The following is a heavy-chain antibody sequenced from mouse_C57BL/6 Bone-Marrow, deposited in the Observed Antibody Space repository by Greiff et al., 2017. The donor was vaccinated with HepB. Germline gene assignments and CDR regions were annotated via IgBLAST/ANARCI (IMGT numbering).Heavy chain of an antibody. V-gene: IGHV10-1*01. J-gene: IGHJ1*03. D-gene: IGHD1-1*01. CDR1: GFSFNTYA. CDR3: VRRLRYFYWYFDV. CDR2: IRSKSNNYAT. Sequence: DVMLVESGGGLVQPKGSLKLSCAASGFSFNTYAMNWVRQAPGKGLEWVARIRSKSNNYATYYADSVKDRFTISRDDSESMLYLQMNNLKTEDTAMYYCVRRLRYFYWYFDVWGTGTTVTVSS.